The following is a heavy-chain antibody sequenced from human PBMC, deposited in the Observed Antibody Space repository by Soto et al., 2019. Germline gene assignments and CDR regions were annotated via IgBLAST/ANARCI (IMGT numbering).Heavy chain of an antibody. J-gene: IGHJ4*02. CDR3: ASTHYDILTGYSPYYFDY. Sequence: QVQLQESGPGLVKPSETLSLTCTVSGGSISSYYWSWIRQPPGKGLEWIGYIYYSGSTNYNPSLKSRVTISVDTSKNQFSLKLSSVTAADTAVYYCASTHYDILTGYSPYYFDYWGQGTLVTVSS. V-gene: IGHV4-59*08. CDR2: IYYSGST. CDR1: GGSISSYY. D-gene: IGHD3-9*01.